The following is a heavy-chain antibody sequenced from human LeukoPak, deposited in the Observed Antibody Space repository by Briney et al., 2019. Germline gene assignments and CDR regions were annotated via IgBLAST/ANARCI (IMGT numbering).Heavy chain of an antibody. V-gene: IGHV3-33*01. Sequence: GRSLRLSCAASGFTFSRNGMHWVRQAPGKGLEWVAVVWYDGSKEYYADSVKGGFIISRDNSKNTLYLQMDGLRAEDTAVYYCARLTDTATFDYWGQGTLVTVSS. CDR3: ARLTDTATFDY. CDR1: GFTFSRNG. J-gene: IGHJ4*02. D-gene: IGHD5-18*01. CDR2: VWYDGSKE.